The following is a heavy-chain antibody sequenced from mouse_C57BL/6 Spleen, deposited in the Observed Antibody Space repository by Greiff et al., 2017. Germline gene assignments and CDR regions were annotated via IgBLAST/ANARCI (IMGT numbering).Heavy chain of an antibody. CDR3: AKSGDSGGSPYAMDY. J-gene: IGHJ4*01. CDR1: GYTFTSYG. Sequence: VQLVESGAELVRPGASVKLSCKASGYTFTSYGISWVKQRTGQGLEWIGEIYPRSGNTNYNAKFKGKATMTADKSSSTAYMQLSSLTSEDSAVYYGAKSGDSGGSPYAMDYWGQGTSVTVSS. V-gene: IGHV1-81*01. CDR2: IYPRSGNT. D-gene: IGHD1-1*02.